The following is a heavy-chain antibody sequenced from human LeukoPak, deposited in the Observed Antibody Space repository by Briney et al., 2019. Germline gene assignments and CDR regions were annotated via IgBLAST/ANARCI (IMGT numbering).Heavy chain of an antibody. CDR2: IYYSGST. J-gene: IGHJ4*02. D-gene: IGHD6-6*01. CDR1: GGSISSYY. Sequence: SETLSLTCTVPGGSISSYYWSWIRQPPGKGLEWIGYIYYSGSTNYNPSLKSRVTISVDTSKNQFSLKLSSVTAADTAVYYCARSWGCSSDFDYWAQGTLVTVSS. V-gene: IGHV4-59*01. CDR3: ARSWGCSSDFDY.